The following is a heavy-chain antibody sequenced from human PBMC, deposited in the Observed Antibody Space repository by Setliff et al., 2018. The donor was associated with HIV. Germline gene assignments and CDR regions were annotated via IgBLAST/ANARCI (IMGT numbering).Heavy chain of an antibody. CDR1: GFTFSSYA. J-gene: IGHJ3*02. Sequence: LRLSCAASGFTFSSYAMTWVRQAPGKGLEWVSIIYTDDSNTYYAESVKGRFTISRDNSKNTLYLQMNSLRAEDTAVYYCAKHFLLWSNAFHIWGQGTMVTVSS. CDR3: AKHFLLWSNAFHI. D-gene: IGHD2-21*01. V-gene: IGHV3-23*03. CDR2: IYTDDSNT.